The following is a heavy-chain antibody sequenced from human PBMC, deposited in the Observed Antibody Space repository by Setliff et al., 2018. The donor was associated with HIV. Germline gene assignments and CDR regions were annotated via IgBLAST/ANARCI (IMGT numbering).Heavy chain of an antibody. Sequence: KPSETLSLTCAVYGGSFSGFYWSWFRQPPGKGLDWIGEINHSGSTNYSPSLKSRVTISIDTSKKQFSLKLTSVTAADTALYYCARGPPRTSAYSHYYYYYMDVWGKGTTVTVSS. CDR2: INHSGST. D-gene: IGHD6-25*01. V-gene: IGHV4-34*01. J-gene: IGHJ6*03. CDR3: ARGPPRTSAYSHYYYYYMDV. CDR1: GGSFSGFY.